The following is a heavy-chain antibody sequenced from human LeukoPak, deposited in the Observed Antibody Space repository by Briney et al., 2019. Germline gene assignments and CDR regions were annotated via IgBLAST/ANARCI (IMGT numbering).Heavy chain of an antibody. CDR2: ISGSSNNI. CDR3: ARGGTGDGNYFDN. CDR1: GFTFSRYS. J-gene: IGHJ4*02. Sequence: PGGSLRLSCAASGFTFSRYSTNWVRQAPGKGLEWLSYISGSSNNIYYADSVKGRFTVSRDNAKNSLYLQMDSLRADDAAVFYCARGGTGDGNYFDNWGQGTLVTVSS. D-gene: IGHD7-27*01. V-gene: IGHV3-48*01.